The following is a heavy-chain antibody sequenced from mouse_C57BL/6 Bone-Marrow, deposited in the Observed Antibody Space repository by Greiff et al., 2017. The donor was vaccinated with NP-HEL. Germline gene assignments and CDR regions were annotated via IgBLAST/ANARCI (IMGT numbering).Heavy chain of an antibody. J-gene: IGHJ1*03. CDR2: ISSGGDYI. Sequence: EVQRVESGEGLVKPGGSLKLSCAASGFTFSSYAMSWVRQTPEKRLEWVAYISSGGDYIYYVDTVTGRFTISRDNARNTLYLQMSSLKSEDTAMYYCTRERFDGYYVRWYFDVWGTGTTVTVSS. CDR1: GFTFSSYA. V-gene: IGHV5-9-1*02. CDR3: TRERFDGYYVRWYFDV. D-gene: IGHD2-3*01.